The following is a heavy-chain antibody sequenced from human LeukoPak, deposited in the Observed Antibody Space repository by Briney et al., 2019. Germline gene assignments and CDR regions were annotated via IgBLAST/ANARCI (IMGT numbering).Heavy chain of an antibody. D-gene: IGHD5-18*01. CDR3: ARVDTAMVTISYYFDY. V-gene: IGHV1-2*02. J-gene: IGHJ4*02. Sequence: ASVKVSCKASGNTFTGYYMNWVRQAPGQGLEWMGWINPNSGGTNYAQKFQGRVTMTRDTSISTAYMELSRLRSDDTAVYYCARVDTAMVTISYYFDYWGQGTLVTVSS. CDR1: GNTFTGYY. CDR2: INPNSGGT.